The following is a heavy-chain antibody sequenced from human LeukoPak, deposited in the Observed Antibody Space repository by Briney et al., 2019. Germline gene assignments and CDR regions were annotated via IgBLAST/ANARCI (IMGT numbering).Heavy chain of an antibody. V-gene: IGHV3-7*03. D-gene: IGHD3-10*01. CDR2: IKQVGSEK. J-gene: IGHJ4*02. CDR3: ARDEGSGSYLDY. Sequence: GGPLRLSCAASGFTFSSYWMSWVRQAPGKGLEWVANIKQVGSEKYYVDSVKGRFTISRDNAKNSLYLQMNSLRVEDTAVFYCARDEGSGSYLDYWGQGTLVAVSS. CDR1: GFTFSSYW.